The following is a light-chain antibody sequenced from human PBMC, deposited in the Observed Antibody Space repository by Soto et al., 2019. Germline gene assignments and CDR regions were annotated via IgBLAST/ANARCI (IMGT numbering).Light chain of an antibody. Sequence: QSVLTQPPSASGSPGQSVTLSCTGTSSDVGGYNYVSWYQQHPGKAPKLMIYEVSKRPSGVPDRLSGSKSGNTASLTVSGLQVEDEADYYCASYTGSDTLVFGGGTKLTVL. CDR1: SSDVGGYNY. CDR3: ASYTGSDTLV. V-gene: IGLV2-8*01. J-gene: IGLJ2*01. CDR2: EVS.